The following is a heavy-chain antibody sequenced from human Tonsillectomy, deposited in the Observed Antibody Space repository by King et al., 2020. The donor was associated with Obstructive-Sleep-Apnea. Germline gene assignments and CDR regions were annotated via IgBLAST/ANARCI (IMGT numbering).Heavy chain of an antibody. CDR2: ISGSGGST. D-gene: IGHD3-10*01. CDR3: AKVGWFGEFDY. Sequence: VQLVESGGGLVQPGGSLRLSCAASGFTFNSYAMSWVRQAPGKGLEWVSAISGSGGSTYYADSVNGRLTISRDNSKNTVYLQMNSLRAEDTAVYYCAKVGWFGEFDYWGQGTLVTVSS. V-gene: IGHV3-23*04. CDR1: GFTFNSYA. J-gene: IGHJ4*02.